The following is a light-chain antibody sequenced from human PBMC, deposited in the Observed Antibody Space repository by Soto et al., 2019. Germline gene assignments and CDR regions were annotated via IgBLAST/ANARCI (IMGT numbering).Light chain of an antibody. CDR3: QHYKTWPLA. Sequence: EIVMTQSPATLSVSPGERATLSCRASQSVSRNLAWYQQKPGQPPRLLIYDASTRATGVPARFGGSGSGTEFTLTISGLQSEDFAVYYCQHYKTWPLAFGGGTKVDIK. J-gene: IGKJ4*01. V-gene: IGKV3-15*01. CDR1: QSVSRN. CDR2: DAS.